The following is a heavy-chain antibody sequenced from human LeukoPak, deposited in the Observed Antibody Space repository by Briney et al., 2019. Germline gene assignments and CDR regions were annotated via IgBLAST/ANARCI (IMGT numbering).Heavy chain of an antibody. CDR2: IYYSGST. J-gene: IGHJ4*02. CDR1: GDSINSGGYF. CDR3: AGVGFHSGSSD. D-gene: IGHD1-26*01. Sequence: SQILSLTCTVSGDSINSGGYFWSWIRQHPGKGLEWIGYIYYSGSTYYNPSLKSRVTISVDTSKNQFSLKLSSVTAADTAVYYCAGVGFHSGSSDWGQGTLVTVSS. V-gene: IGHV4-31*03.